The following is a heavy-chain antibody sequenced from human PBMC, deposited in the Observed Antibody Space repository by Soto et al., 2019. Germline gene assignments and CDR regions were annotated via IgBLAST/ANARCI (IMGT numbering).Heavy chain of an antibody. Sequence: QVTLKESGPVLVKPTESLTLTCTVSGFSLSNARMGVSWIRQPPGKALEWLAHIFSNDEKSYSTSLKSRLTISKDTSKSQVVLTMTNMDPVDTATYYCPRINYDILTGYFFLDYWGQGTLVTVSS. CDR2: IFSNDEK. V-gene: IGHV2-26*01. CDR3: PRINYDILTGYFFLDY. J-gene: IGHJ4*02. CDR1: GFSLSNARMG. D-gene: IGHD3-9*01.